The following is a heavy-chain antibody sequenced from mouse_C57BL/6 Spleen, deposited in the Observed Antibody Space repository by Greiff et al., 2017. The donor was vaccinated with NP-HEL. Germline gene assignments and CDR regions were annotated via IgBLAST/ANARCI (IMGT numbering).Heavy chain of an antibody. J-gene: IGHJ2*01. CDR2: LWSGGST. CDR1: GFSLTSYG. V-gene: IGHV2-2*01. D-gene: IGHD3-2*02. CDR3: ATSDSSGYLDY. Sequence: VKLQESGPGLVQPSQSLSITCTVSGFSLTSYGVHWVRQSPGKGLEWLGVLWSGGSTDYNAAFISRLSISKDNSKSQVFFKMNSLQADDTAIYYCATSDSSGYLDYWGQGTTLTVSS.